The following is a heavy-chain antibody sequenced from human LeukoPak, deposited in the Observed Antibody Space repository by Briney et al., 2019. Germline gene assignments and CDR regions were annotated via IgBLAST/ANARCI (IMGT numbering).Heavy chain of an antibody. J-gene: IGHJ4*02. CDR1: GFTFSSYA. V-gene: IGHV3-23*01. CDR3: ANQYYYGSGSPKRRYYFDY. CDR2: ISGSGGST. D-gene: IGHD3-10*01. Sequence: PGGSLRLSCAASGFTFSSYAMSWVRQAPGKGLEWVSAISGSGGSTYYADSVKGRFTISRDNSKNTLYPQMNSLRAEDTAVYYCANQYYYGSGSPKRRYYFDYWGQGTLVTVSS.